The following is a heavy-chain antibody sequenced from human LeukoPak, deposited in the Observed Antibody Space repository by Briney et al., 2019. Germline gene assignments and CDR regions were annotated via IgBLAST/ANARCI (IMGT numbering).Heavy chain of an antibody. Sequence: GASVKVSCKASGYTFTGYYMHWVRQAPGQGLEWMGWINPNTGGTDYAQRFQGRVTMTRDTSISTAYMELSSLISDDTAVYYCARDVFAEYNTHHGFDPWGQGTLVTVSS. CDR2: INPNTGGT. CDR3: ARDVFAEYNTHHGFDP. D-gene: IGHD1-14*01. J-gene: IGHJ5*02. CDR1: GYTFTGYY. V-gene: IGHV1-2*02.